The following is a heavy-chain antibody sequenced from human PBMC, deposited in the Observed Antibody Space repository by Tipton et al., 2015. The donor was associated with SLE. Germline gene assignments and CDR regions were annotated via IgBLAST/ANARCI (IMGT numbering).Heavy chain of an antibody. D-gene: IGHD3-10*01. V-gene: IGHV4-4*07. J-gene: IGHJ4*02. CDR1: GDSISTFQ. CDR3: TTGVMTLARGGLVTGSY. Sequence: GLVKPSETLSLTCNVSGDSISTFQWIWIRQPAGKGLEWIGHVQTSGTTNYNPSLKSRVSISVDTSKKHFSLKLNSVTAADTAVYYCTTGVMTLARGGLVTGSYWGQGTLVTVSS. CDR2: VQTSGTT.